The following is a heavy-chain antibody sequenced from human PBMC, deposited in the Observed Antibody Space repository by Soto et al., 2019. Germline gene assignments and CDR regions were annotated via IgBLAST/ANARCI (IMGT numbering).Heavy chain of an antibody. CDR2: INHSGST. J-gene: IGHJ4*02. D-gene: IGHD3-16*02. CDR1: GGSFIGYY. V-gene: IGHV4-34*01. CDR3: ARVRGLRDYIWGSYRTGNAFEY. Sequence: PSETLSLTCAVYGGSFIGYYWSWILQPPWKGLEWIGEINHSGSTNYNPSLKSRVTISVDTSKNQFSLKLSSVTAADTAVYYCARVRGLRDYIWGSYRTGNAFEYWGQGTLVTVSS.